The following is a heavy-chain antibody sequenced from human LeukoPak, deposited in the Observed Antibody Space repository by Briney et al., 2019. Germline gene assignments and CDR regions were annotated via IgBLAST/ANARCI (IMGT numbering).Heavy chain of an antibody. CDR3: ASLRERSYYARGFDY. J-gene: IGHJ4*02. V-gene: IGHV4-39*01. D-gene: IGHD1-26*01. Sequence: RSETLSLTCTVSGGSIRSGGYYCGWLRQPPGTGLEWIATIYYSGSTYSNPSLKSRITISVDTSKNQFSLKLSSVTAADTAVYYCASLRERSYYARGFDYWGQGTLVTVSS. CDR2: IYYSGST. CDR1: GGSIRSGGYY.